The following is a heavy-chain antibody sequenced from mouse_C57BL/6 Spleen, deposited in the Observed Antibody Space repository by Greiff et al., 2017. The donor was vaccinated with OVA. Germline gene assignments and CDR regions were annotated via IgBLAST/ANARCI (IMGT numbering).Heavy chain of an antibody. CDR1: GFTFSDYG. D-gene: IGHD1-1*01. Sequence: EVKVEESGGGLVKPGGSLKLSCAASGFTFSDYGMHWVRQAPEKGLEWVAYISSGSSTIYYADTVKGRFTISRDNAKNTLFLQMTSLRSEDTAMYYCARPDYYGSIFDYWGQGTTLTVSS. CDR2: ISSGSSTI. J-gene: IGHJ2*01. CDR3: ARPDYYGSIFDY. V-gene: IGHV5-17*01.